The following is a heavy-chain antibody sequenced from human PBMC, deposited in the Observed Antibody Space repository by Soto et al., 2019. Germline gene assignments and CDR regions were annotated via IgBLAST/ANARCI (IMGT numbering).Heavy chain of an antibody. D-gene: IGHD3-3*01. CDR2: IYYSGST. J-gene: IGHJ5*02. Sequence: SETLSLTCTVSGGSISSGDYYWSWIRQPPGKGQEWIGYIYYSGSTYYNPSLKSRVTISVDTSKNQFSLKLSSVTAADTAVYYCARVEITIFGVVIISGWFDPWGQGTLVTVSS. V-gene: IGHV4-30-4*01. CDR1: GGSISSGDYY. CDR3: ARVEITIFGVVIISGWFDP.